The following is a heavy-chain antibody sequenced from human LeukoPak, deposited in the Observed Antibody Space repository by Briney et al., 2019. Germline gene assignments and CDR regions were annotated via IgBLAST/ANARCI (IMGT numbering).Heavy chain of an antibody. V-gene: IGHV4-61*02. Sequence: SETLSLTCTVSGGSISSGSYYWSWIRQPAGKGLEWIGRIYTSGSTNYNPSLKSRVTMSMDTSKNQFHLDLTSVTAADAGQYFCARGGRGTYMRHWGQGILVTVSS. J-gene: IGHJ4*02. CDR2: IYTSGST. D-gene: IGHD1-26*01. CDR1: GGSISSGSYY. CDR3: ARGGRGTYMRH.